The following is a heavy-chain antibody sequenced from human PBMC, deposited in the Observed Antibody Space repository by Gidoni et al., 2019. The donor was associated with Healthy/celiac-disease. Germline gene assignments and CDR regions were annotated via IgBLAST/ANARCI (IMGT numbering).Heavy chain of an antibody. V-gene: IGHV4-59*01. Sequence: QVQLQESGPGLVKPSETLSLTCTVSGGSIRSYYWVWIRQPPGKGLEWIGYIYYSGSTNYNPSLKSRVTISVDTSKNQFSLKLSSVTAADTAVYYCARDLGEGWLHNGDWFDPWGQGTLVTVSS. D-gene: IGHD3-10*01. CDR3: ARDLGEGWLHNGDWFDP. CDR1: GGSIRSYY. CDR2: IYYSGST. J-gene: IGHJ5*02.